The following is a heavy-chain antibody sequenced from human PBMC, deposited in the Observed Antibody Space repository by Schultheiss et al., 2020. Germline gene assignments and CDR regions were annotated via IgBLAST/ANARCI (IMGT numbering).Heavy chain of an antibody. CDR2: ISSSSSYI. CDR3: ARDFILQKIAARRYNWFDP. J-gene: IGHJ5*02. V-gene: IGHV3-21*01. D-gene: IGHD6-6*01. CDR1: GFTFSSYS. Sequence: GGSLRLSCAASGFTFSSYSMNWVRQAPGNGLEWVSSISSSSSYIYYADSVKGRFTISRDNAKNSLYLQMNSLRAEDTAVYYCARDFILQKIAARRYNWFDPWGQGTLVTVSS.